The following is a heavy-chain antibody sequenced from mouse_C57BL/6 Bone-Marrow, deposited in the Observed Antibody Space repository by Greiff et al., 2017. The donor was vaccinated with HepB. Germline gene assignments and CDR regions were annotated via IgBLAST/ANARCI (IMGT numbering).Heavy chain of an antibody. D-gene: IGHD2-2*01. V-gene: IGHV1-63*01. CDR1: GYTFTNYW. J-gene: IGHJ2*01. CDR2: IYPGGGYT. CDR3: ARDGYGLDY. Sequence: VKLMESGAELVRPGTSVKMSCKASGYTFTNYWIGWAKQRPGHGLEWIGDIYPGGGYTNYNEKFKGKATLTADKSSSTAYMQFSSLTSEDSAIYYCARDGYGLDYWGQGTTLTVSS.